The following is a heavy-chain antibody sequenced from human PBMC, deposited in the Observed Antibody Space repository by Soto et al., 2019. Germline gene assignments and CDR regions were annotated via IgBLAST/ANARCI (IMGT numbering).Heavy chain of an antibody. D-gene: IGHD5-12*01. J-gene: IGHJ4*02. V-gene: IGHV1-46*01. Sequence: HWVRQAPGQGLEWMGIINPSGGSTGYAQKFQGRVTMTRDTSTSTVYMELNSLRSEDTAVYYCARATRDGYNNFDYWGQGTLVTVSS. CDR3: ARATRDGYNNFDY. CDR2: INPSGGST.